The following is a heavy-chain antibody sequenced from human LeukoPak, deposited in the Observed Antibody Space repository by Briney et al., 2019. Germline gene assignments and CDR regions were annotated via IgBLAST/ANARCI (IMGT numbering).Heavy chain of an antibody. D-gene: IGHD3-10*01. CDR1: GFTFRSYT. Sequence: PGGSLRLSCAASGFTFRSYTLNWVRQAPEKGLEWVSSISGSSSYIYYADSVKGRFTISRDNAKNSLSLQMNSLRAEDTAVYYCATYYGSGSYYPIDYWGQGTLVTVSS. CDR3: ATYYGSGSYYPIDY. V-gene: IGHV3-21*01. J-gene: IGHJ4*02. CDR2: ISGSSSYI.